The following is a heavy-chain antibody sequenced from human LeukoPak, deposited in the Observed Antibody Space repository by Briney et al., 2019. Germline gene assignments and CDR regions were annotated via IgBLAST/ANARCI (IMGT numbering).Heavy chain of an antibody. CDR3: VRGSGWFFGF. D-gene: IGHD6-19*01. V-gene: IGHV3-7*01. CDR1: ASFSGNW. CDR2: IDQHGRDK. Sequence: GGSLTLSCAASASFSGNWMHWVRQAPGKGLEWVASIDQHGRDKYFLDSMKGRFTISRDNSKSSLYLQMDSLRAEDTAVYYCVRGSGWFFGFWGQGSLVTVSS. J-gene: IGHJ4*02.